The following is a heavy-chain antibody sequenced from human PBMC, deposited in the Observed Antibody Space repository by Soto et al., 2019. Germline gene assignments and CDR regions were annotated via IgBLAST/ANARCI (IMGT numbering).Heavy chain of an antibody. CDR3: AKDLYYYGSGTMEDY. CDR2: ISGSGGST. V-gene: IGHV3-23*01. Sequence: EVQLLESGGGLVQPGGSLRLSCAASGVTFSSYAMSWVRQAPGKGLEWVSAISGSGGSTYYADSVKGRFTISRDNSKNTLYLQMNSLRAEDTAVYYCAKDLYYYGSGTMEDYWGQGTLVTVSS. D-gene: IGHD3-10*01. J-gene: IGHJ4*02. CDR1: GVTFSSYA.